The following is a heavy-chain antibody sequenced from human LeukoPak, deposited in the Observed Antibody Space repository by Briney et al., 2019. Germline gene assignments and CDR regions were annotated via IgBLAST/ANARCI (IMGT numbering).Heavy chain of an antibody. CDR3: ARVSLSGDYRVYD. J-gene: IGHJ4*02. CDR2: IYYSGST. Sequence: SETLSLTCTVSGGSISSGGYYWSWIRQHPGKGLEWIGYIYYSGSTYYNPSLKSRVTISLDTSKNQFSLKLSSVTAADTAVYYCARVSLSGDYRVYDWGQGTLVTVA. D-gene: IGHD4-17*01. V-gene: IGHV4-31*03. CDR1: GGSISSGGYY.